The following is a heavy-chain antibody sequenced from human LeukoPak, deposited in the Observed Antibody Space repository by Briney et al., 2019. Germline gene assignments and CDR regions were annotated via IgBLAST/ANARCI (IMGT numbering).Heavy chain of an antibody. CDR2: IWYDGSNK. CDR1: GSTFSCYG. D-gene: IGHD4-17*01. Sequence: GRSLRLSCAASGSTFSCYGMHWVRQAPGKGLEWVAVIWYDGSNKYYADSVKGRFTISRDNSKNTLYLQMNSPRAEDTAVYYCAREDGDYPYYFDYWGQGTLFTVSS. CDR3: AREDGDYPYYFDY. J-gene: IGHJ4*02. V-gene: IGHV3-33*01.